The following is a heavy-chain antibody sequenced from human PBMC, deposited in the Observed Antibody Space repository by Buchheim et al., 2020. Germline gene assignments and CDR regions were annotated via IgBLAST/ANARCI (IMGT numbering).Heavy chain of an antibody. CDR3: ARTIAARRRWYFDY. Sequence: QLQLQESGPGLVKPSETLSLTCTVSGGSISSSSYYWGWIRQPPGKGLEWIGSIYYSGSTYYNPSLQSRVTISVDTSKNQFSLKLSSVTAADTAVYYCARTIAARRRWYFDYWGQGTL. CDR2: IYYSGST. CDR1: GGSISSSSYY. J-gene: IGHJ4*02. V-gene: IGHV4-39*01. D-gene: IGHD6-6*01.